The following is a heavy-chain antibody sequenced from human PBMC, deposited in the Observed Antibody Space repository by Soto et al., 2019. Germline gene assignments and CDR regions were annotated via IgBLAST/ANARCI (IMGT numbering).Heavy chain of an antibody. V-gene: IGHV1-18*01. CDR2: ISAYNGNT. J-gene: IGHJ4*02. D-gene: IGHD3-10*01. CDR1: GYTFTSYA. CDR3: ARDAGSGSYYPFDY. Sequence: QVQLVQSGAEVKKPGASVKVSCKASGYTFTSYAINWVRQAPGQGLEGMGWISAYNGNTIYAQKLQDRVTMTTDTSTSTAYMELRSLRSDDTAVYYCARDAGSGSYYPFDYWGQGTLVTVSS.